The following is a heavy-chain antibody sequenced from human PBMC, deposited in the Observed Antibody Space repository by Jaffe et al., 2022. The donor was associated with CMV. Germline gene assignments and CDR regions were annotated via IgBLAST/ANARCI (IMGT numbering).Heavy chain of an antibody. CDR2: IYFGGNT. CDR1: GGSIKSTSHY. J-gene: IGHJ4*02. CDR3: ARHFYDYSAYVDY. D-gene: IGHD3-22*01. Sequence: QLQLQESGPGLAKPSETLSLTCTVSGGSIKSTSHYWGWIRQSPGKGLEWIGSIYFGGNTYYNPSLKSRVTMSVDTSKNQFSLNLTSVTAADTALYYCARHFYDYSAYVDYWGQGTLVTVSS. V-gene: IGHV4-39*01.